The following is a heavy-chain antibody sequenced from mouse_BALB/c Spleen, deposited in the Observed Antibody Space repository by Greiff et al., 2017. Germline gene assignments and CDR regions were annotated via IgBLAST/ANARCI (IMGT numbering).Heavy chain of an antibody. J-gene: IGHJ4*01. Sequence: EVQGVESGGGLVQPGGSRKLSCAASGFTFSSFGMHWVRQAPEKGLEWVAYISSGSSTIYYADTVKGRFTISRDNPKNTLFLQMTSLRSEDTAMYYCARSMITPLYAMDYWGQGTSVTVSS. D-gene: IGHD2-4*01. V-gene: IGHV5-17*02. CDR2: ISSGSSTI. CDR1: GFTFSSFG. CDR3: ARSMITPLYAMDY.